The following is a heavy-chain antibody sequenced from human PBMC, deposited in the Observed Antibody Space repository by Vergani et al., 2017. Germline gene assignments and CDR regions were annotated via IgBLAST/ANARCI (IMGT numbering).Heavy chain of an antibody. CDR2: ISWNSGSI. Sequence: EVQLVESGGGLVQPGGSLRLSCAASGSTLSSYAMNWVRQAPGKGLEWVSGISWNSGSIGYADSVKGRFTISRDNAKNSLYLQMNSLRAEDTALYYCAKAGKFGEYMDVWGKGTTVTVSS. D-gene: IGHD3-16*01. CDR1: GSTLSSYA. V-gene: IGHV3-9*01. J-gene: IGHJ6*03. CDR3: AKAGKFGEYMDV.